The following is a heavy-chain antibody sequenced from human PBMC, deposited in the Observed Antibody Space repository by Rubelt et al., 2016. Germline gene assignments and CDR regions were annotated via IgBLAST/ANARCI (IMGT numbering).Heavy chain of an antibody. V-gene: IGHV3-23*04. CDR3: AKDRYLVPAAREDYFDY. D-gene: IGHD2-2*01. Sequence: VQLVESGGGVVQPGRSLRLSCAASGFTFSSYGMHWVRQAPGKGLEWVSAISGSGGSTYYADSVKGRFTISRDNSKNTPYLQMNSLRAEDTAVYYCAKDRYLVPAAREDYFDYWGQGTLVTVSS. CDR1: GFTFSSYG. CDR2: ISGSGGST. J-gene: IGHJ4*02.